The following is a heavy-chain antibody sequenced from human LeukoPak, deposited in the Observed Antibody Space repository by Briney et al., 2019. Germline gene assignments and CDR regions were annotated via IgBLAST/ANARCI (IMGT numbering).Heavy chain of an antibody. CDR1: GYTFTSYG. J-gene: IGHJ5*02. V-gene: IGHV1-69*04. Sequence: EASVKVSCKASGYTFTSYGISWVRQAPGQGLEWMGRIIPILGIANYAQKFQGRVTITADKSTSTAYMELSSLRSEDTAVYYCARDQPKASPWGQGTLVTVSS. CDR3: ARDQPKASP. CDR2: IIPILGIA.